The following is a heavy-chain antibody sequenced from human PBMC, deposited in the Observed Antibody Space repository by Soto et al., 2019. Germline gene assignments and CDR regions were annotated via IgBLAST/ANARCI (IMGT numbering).Heavy chain of an antibody. CDR1: GCTFSNYV. CDR2: ISGSSSNT. D-gene: IGHD3-22*01. J-gene: IGHJ5*01. Sequence: PGGSLRLSCAASGCTFSNYVMTWVRQAPGKGLEWVSGISGSSSNTYYADSVKGRFTISRDNSKNTLYLQMNSLRAEDTAVYYCAKQYASGYYPLDSWGQGALVTVSS. CDR3: AKQYASGYYPLDS. V-gene: IGHV3-23*01.